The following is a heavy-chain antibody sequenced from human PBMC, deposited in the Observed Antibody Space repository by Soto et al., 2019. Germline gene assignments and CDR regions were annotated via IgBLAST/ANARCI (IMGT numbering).Heavy chain of an antibody. J-gene: IGHJ4*02. CDR2: ISGSGGST. D-gene: IGHD3-22*01. V-gene: IGHV3-23*01. CDR1: GFTFSSYA. Sequence: GGSLRLSCAASGFTFSSYAMSWVRQAPGKGLEWVSAISGSGGSTYYADSVKGRFTISRDNSKNTLYLQMNSLRAEDTAVYYCAKDPGFTYYYDTGYFDYWGQGTLVTVSS. CDR3: AKDPGFTYYYDTGYFDY.